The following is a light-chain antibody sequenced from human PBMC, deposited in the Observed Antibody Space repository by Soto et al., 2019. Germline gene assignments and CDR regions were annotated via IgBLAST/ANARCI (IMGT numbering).Light chain of an antibody. CDR1: SSNIGAGYD. J-gene: IGLJ1*01. V-gene: IGLV1-40*01. CDR3: QSYDSSRSWV. Sequence: QSVLTQPPSVSGAPGQWVTISCTGSSSNIGAGYDVHWYQQLPGTAPKLLIYANSNRPSGVPDRFSGSKSGTSASLAITGLQAEDEADYYCQSYDSSRSWVFGTGTKVTVL. CDR2: ANS.